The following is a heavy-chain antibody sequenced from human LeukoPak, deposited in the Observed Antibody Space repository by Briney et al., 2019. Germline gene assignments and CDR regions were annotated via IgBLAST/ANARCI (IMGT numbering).Heavy chain of an antibody. V-gene: IGHV1-18*01. CDR3: TRSLVF. CDR2: ISAVNGNT. D-gene: IGHD3-10*01. CDR1: GYAFSTSG. Sequence: ASVKVSCMASGYAFSTSGITWVRPAPGRGLEWIGWISAVNGNTSYAEKFLDRVTMTTDTATSTAYMELGSLTSDDTAVYFCTRSLVFWGQGTQVTVSP. J-gene: IGHJ4*02.